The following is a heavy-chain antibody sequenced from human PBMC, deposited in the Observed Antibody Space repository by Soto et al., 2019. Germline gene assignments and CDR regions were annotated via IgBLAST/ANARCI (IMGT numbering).Heavy chain of an antibody. D-gene: IGHD3-3*01. CDR1: GFTFSSYA. CDR3: AKAYYDFWSGYSLIDY. J-gene: IGHJ4*02. CDR2: ISGSGGST. Sequence: EVQLLESGGGLVQPGGSLGLSCAASGFTFSSYAMSWVRQAPGKGLEWVSAISGSGGSTYYADSVKGRFTISRDNSKNTLYLQMNSLRAEDTAVYYCAKAYYDFWSGYSLIDYWGQGTLVTVSS. V-gene: IGHV3-23*01.